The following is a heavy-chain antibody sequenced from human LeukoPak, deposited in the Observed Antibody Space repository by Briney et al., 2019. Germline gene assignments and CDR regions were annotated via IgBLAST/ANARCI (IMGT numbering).Heavy chain of an antibody. CDR2: ISSSSSYI. D-gene: IGHD1-26*01. CDR1: GFTFSSYS. CDR3: ARDDGSYSRSPGFDY. V-gene: IGHV3-21*01. J-gene: IGHJ4*02. Sequence: GGSLRLSCAASGFTFSSYSMNWVRQAPGKGLEWVSSISSSSSYIYYADSVKGRFTISRDNAKNSLYLQMNSLRAEDTAVYYCARDDGSYSRSPGFDYWGQGNLVTVSS.